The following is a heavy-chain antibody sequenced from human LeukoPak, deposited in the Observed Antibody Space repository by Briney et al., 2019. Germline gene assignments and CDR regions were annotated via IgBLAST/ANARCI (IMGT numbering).Heavy chain of an antibody. D-gene: IGHD2-21*02. J-gene: IGHJ4*02. CDR1: GFTFSRYA. V-gene: IGHV3-23*01. CDR2: ISGSGGTT. Sequence: GGSLRLSCAASGFTFSRYAMSWVRQARGKGLEWVSAISGSGGTTYYADSVKGRFTISRDNSKSTLYLQMNSLRAEDTAVYYCAKEDCGVDCSTFDYWGQGTLVTVSS. CDR3: AKEDCGVDCSTFDY.